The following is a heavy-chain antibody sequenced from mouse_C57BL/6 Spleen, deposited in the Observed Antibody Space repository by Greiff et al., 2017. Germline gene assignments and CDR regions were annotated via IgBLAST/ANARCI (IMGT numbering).Heavy chain of an antibody. J-gene: IGHJ4*01. CDR3: ARHNDYDGDYAMDY. Sequence: EVQRVESGGDLVKPGGSLKLSCAASGFTFSSYGMSWVRQTPDKRLEWVATISSGGSYTYYPDSVKGRFTISRDNAKNTLYLQMSSLKSEDTAMYYCARHNDYDGDYAMDYWGQGTSVTVSS. CDR1: GFTFSSYG. V-gene: IGHV5-6*01. D-gene: IGHD2-4*01. CDR2: ISSGGSYT.